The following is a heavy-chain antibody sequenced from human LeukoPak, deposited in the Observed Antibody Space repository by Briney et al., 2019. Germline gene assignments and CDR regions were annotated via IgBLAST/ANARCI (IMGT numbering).Heavy chain of an antibody. CDR2: MDPNSGNT. CDR1: GYTFNNHY. CDR3: ARGVFGLS. D-gene: IGHD3-10*01. V-gene: IGHV1-8*02. J-gene: IGHJ5*02. Sequence: GASVKVSCKASGYTFNNHYMYWVRQATGQGLEWMGRMDPNSGNTGYAQKFQGRVTMTRNTSISTAYMELSSLRSEDTAVYYCARGVFGLSWGQGTLVTVSS.